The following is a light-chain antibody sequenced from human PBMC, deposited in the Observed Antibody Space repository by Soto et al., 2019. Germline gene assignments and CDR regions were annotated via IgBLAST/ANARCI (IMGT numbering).Light chain of an antibody. V-gene: IGKV3-20*01. J-gene: IGKJ1*01. CDR3: QHYGNSRWT. CDR1: QSVSSRY. Sequence: EIVLTQSPGTLSLSPGERATLSCRASQSVSSRYLACYQQKPGQAPRLFISGASTTATGIPDRFSGSGSATDFTLTISRLEPEDFAVYYWQHYGNSRWTFGQGTKVEIK. CDR2: GAS.